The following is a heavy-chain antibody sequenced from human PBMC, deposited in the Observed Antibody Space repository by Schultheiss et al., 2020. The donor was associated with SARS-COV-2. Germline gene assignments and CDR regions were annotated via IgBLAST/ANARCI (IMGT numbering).Heavy chain of an antibody. Sequence: SWVRQGPGKGLEWIGYISYSGSTYYNPSLKSRVTISVDTSKNQFSLKLSSVTAADTAVYYCARASGSYYYYMDVWGKGTTVTVSS. V-gene: IGHV4-31*02. CDR3: ARASGSYYYYMDV. CDR2: ISYSGST. D-gene: IGHD1-26*01. J-gene: IGHJ6*03.